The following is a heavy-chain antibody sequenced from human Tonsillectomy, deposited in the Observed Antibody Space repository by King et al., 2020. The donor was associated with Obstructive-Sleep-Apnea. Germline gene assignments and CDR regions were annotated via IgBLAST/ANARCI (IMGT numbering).Heavy chain of an antibody. J-gene: IGHJ4*02. CDR2: IRSKANSYAT. D-gene: IGHD2-21*02. V-gene: IGHV3-73*01. Sequence: QLVQSGGGLVQPGGSLKLSCAASGFTFSGSAMHWVRQASGKGLEWVGRIRSKANSYATAYSASVKGRFTISRDDSKNTAYLQMNSLKTEYTAVYYCTRDLCGGDCYSAYWGQGTLVTVSS. CDR3: TRDLCGGDCYSAY. CDR1: GFTFSGSA.